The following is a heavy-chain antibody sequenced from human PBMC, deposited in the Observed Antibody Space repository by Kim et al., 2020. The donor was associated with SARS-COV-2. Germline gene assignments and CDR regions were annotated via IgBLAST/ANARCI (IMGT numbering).Heavy chain of an antibody. D-gene: IGHD3-10*01. CDR3: ARVGIGGGFGPEGPSDSRWFDP. V-gene: IGHV1-69*04. Sequence: SVKVSCKASGGTFSSYAISWVRQAPGQGLEWMGRIIPILGIANYAQKFQGRVTITADKSTSTAYMELSSLRSEDTAVYYCARVGIGGGFGPEGPSDSRWFDPWGQGTLVTVSS. CDR1: GGTFSSYA. J-gene: IGHJ5*02. CDR2: IIPILGIA.